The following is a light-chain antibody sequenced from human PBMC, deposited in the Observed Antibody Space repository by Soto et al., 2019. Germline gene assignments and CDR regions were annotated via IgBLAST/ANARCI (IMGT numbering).Light chain of an antibody. Sequence: EIVLTQSPGTLSLSPGERATLSCGASQSVSDSFIAWYQQRPGQAPRLLIYGASQRATGIPDRFRGSGSGTHFSLTINRLEPEDFAVYYCQHYKAFGGGTKVDIK. CDR1: QSVSDSF. CDR2: GAS. V-gene: IGKV3-20*01. J-gene: IGKJ4*01. CDR3: QHYKA.